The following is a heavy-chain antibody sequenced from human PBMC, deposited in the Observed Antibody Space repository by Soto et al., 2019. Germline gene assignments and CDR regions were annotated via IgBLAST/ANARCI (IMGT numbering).Heavy chain of an antibody. V-gene: IGHV3-49*03. Sequence: EVQLAESGGGLVQPGRSLGLSCTASGFTFGDYAMSWFRRAPGKGLEWVGFIRRKASGGTTEYAASVKGRFTISRDDSKSIVYLQMSSLKTEDTGVYYCTTGFYSDYDPFDYWGQXTLVT. D-gene: IGHD5-12*01. J-gene: IGHJ4*02. CDR1: GFTFGDYA. CDR3: TTGFYSDYDPFDY. CDR2: IRRKASGGTT.